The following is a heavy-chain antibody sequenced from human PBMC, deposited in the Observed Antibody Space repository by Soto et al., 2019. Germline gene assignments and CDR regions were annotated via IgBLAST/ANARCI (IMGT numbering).Heavy chain of an antibody. D-gene: IGHD6-19*01. CDR3: ARHSIAVRKNNWFDP. CDR2: VFYLGST. J-gene: IGHJ5*02. Sequence: PSETLSLTCTASGGSIISSDYYWGWVRQPPGKGLEWIGSVFYLGSTYYNPSLKSQVTMSVDTSKNQFSLKLTSVTAADTAIYYCARHSIAVRKNNWFDPWGQGTPVTVSS. CDR1: GGSIISSDYY. V-gene: IGHV4-39*01.